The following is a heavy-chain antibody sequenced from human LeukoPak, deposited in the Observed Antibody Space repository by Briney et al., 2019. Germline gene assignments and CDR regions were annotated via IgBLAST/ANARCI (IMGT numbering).Heavy chain of an antibody. Sequence: PSETLSLTCAVYGGSFSGYYWSRIRQPPGKGLEWIGEINHSGSTNYNPSLKSRVTISVDTSKNQFSLKLSSVTAADTAVYYCARVQVVPAATTIDYWGQGTLVTVSS. CDR3: ARVQVVPAATTIDY. CDR2: INHSGST. J-gene: IGHJ4*02. V-gene: IGHV4-34*01. CDR1: GGSFSGYY. D-gene: IGHD2-2*01.